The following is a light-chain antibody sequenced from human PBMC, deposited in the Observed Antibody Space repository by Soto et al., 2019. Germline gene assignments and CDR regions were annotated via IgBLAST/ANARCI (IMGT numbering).Light chain of an antibody. CDR3: QAWDSSTASVV. CDR2: QDS. V-gene: IGLV3-1*01. J-gene: IGLJ2*01. CDR1: KLGDKY. Sequence: SYELTQPPSVSVSPGQTASITCSGHKLGDKYACWYQQKPGQSPVLVIYQDSKRPSGIPERFSGSNSGNTATLTISGTQAMDEADYYCQAWDSSTASVVFGGGTKVTVL.